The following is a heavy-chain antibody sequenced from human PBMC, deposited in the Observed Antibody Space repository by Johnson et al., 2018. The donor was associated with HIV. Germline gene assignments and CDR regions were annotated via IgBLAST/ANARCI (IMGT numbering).Heavy chain of an antibody. V-gene: IGHV3-53*01. Sequence: VQLVESGGGLVQPGGSLRLSCAASGFIVSNNYMSWVRQAPGKGLEWVSVISSGGSTYYADSVKGRFTISRDNSKNTLYLQMNSLRAEDTAVYYCARATTPHDAFDIWGQGTMVTVSS. J-gene: IGHJ3*02. CDR2: ISSGGST. D-gene: IGHD1-1*01. CDR3: ARATTPHDAFDI. CDR1: GFIVSNNY.